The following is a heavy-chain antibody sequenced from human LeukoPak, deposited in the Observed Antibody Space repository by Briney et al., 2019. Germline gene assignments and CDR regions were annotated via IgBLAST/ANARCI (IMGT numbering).Heavy chain of an antibody. CDR1: GFTFSSYA. J-gene: IGHJ4*02. Sequence: QARGSLRLSCAASGFTFSSYAMSWVRQAPGKGLEWVSAISGSGGSTYYADSVKGRFTISRDNSKNTLYLQMNSLRAEDTAVYYCGIKKAFIAARPLYYFDYWGQGTLVTVSS. V-gene: IGHV3-23*01. D-gene: IGHD6-6*01. CDR3: GIKKAFIAARPLYYFDY. CDR2: ISGSGGST.